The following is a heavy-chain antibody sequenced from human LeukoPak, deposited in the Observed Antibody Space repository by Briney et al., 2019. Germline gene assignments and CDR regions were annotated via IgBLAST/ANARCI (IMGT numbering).Heavy chain of an antibody. J-gene: IGHJ4*02. CDR2: IKQDGSEK. Sequence: GGSLRLSCAASGFTFSDYWMSWVRQAPGKGLEWVANIKQDGSEKYFVDAVKGRFTISRDNAKKSLYLQMNSLRAEDTAVYYCVRDGASFDYWAREPWSPSPQ. V-gene: IGHV3-7*01. CDR3: VRDGASFDY. CDR1: GFTFSDYW.